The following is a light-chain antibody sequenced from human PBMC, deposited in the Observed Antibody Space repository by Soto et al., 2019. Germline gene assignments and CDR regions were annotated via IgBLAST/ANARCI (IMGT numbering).Light chain of an antibody. CDR1: QSISSY. V-gene: IGKV1-39*01. Sequence: DIQMTQSPSSLSASVGDRVTITCRASQSISSYLNWYQQKPGKAPKLLIYAASSLQSGVPSRFSGSGSGTDFTLTISSLQPEDFATYYCQQSYSTPRKTFGQGTKGGYQ. CDR2: AAS. J-gene: IGKJ1*01. CDR3: QQSYSTPRKT.